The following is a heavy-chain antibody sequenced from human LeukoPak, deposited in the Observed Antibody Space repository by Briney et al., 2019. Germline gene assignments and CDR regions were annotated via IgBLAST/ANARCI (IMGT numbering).Heavy chain of an antibody. CDR3: ARDGRDYYYAMDG. Sequence: GESLQISCKGSGYSFTSYWISWVRQMPGKGLEWMERIDPTDSYTNYSPSFQGHVTISADKSISTAYPQWSSLKASDTAMYYCARDGRDYYYAMDGWGQETTVTVSS. J-gene: IGHJ6*02. V-gene: IGHV5-10-1*01. CDR1: GYSFTSYW. CDR2: IDPTDSYT. D-gene: IGHD3/OR15-3a*01.